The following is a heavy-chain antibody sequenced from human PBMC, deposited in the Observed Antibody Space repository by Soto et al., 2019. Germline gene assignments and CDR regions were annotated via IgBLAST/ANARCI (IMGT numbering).Heavy chain of an antibody. CDR1: GFTFSSSA. CDR3: AKGGDEVVATHKDAFDV. D-gene: IGHD2-15*01. CDR2: LTGSGGTT. J-gene: IGHJ3*01. V-gene: IGHV3-23*01. Sequence: EVQLLESGGGLVQPGGSLRLSCAASGFTFSSSAMSWVRQAPGKGLEWVSALTGSGGTTYYADSVKGRFTISRDNSKNTVYLQMNSLRAEDTAVYYCAKGGDEVVATHKDAFDVWGHGTMVTVSS.